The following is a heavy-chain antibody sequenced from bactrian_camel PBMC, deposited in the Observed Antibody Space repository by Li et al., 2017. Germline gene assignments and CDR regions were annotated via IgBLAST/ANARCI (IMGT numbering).Heavy chain of an antibody. CDR2: IGTGTNT. V-gene: IGHV3S53*01. D-gene: IGHD2*01. Sequence: VQLVESGGGSVDAGGSLRLSCAASGYSSIVNCMGWYRQVPGEEREGVAVIGTGTNTGYKPAVKGRFTLSRDNNIMYLQMNNLKPEDTAMYYCAADREWPCTTWHAPRWQIRSQGTQVTVS. CDR1: GYSSIVNC. J-gene: IGHJ4*01.